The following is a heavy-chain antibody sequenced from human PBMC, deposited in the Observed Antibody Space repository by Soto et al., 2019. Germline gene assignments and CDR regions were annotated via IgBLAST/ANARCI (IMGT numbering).Heavy chain of an antibody. V-gene: IGHV3-30*18. Sequence: QVQLVESGGGVVQPGRSLRLSCAASGFTFSSYGMHWVRQAPGKGLEWVAVISYDGSNKYYADSVKGRFTISRDNSKNTLYLQMNSLRAEDTAVYYCAKDGGGCSSTSCSVRKGVGVEYYYYGMDVWGQGTTVTVSS. CDR2: ISYDGSNK. CDR3: AKDGGGCSSTSCSVRKGVGVEYYYYGMDV. J-gene: IGHJ6*02. CDR1: GFTFSSYG. D-gene: IGHD2-2*01.